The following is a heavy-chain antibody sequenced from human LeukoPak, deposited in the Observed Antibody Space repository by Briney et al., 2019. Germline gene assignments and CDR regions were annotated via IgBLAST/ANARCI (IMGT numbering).Heavy chain of an antibody. Sequence: PSETLSVTCSGSGGTIGGYYWNWIRQSAGKGLEWIGRTYKSGSTNYNPSLKSRVTISIDKSNNQFSLILRSVTAADTAVYYCARGGYYGSGSYSAYDYYYMDVWGKGTPVTVAS. CDR2: TYKSGST. J-gene: IGHJ6*03. CDR1: GGTIGGYY. CDR3: ARGGYYGSGSYSAYDYYYMDV. D-gene: IGHD3-10*01. V-gene: IGHV4-4*07.